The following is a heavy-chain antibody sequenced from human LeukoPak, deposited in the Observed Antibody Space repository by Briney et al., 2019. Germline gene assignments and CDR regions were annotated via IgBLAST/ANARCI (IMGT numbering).Heavy chain of an antibody. V-gene: IGHV1-69*13. CDR3: ARDLTMGDSSGYADQNYDY. D-gene: IGHD3-22*01. J-gene: IGHJ4*02. CDR1: GGTFSSYA. Sequence: GASVKVSCKASGGTFSSYAISWVRQAPGQGLEWMGGITPIFGTANYAQKFQGRVTITADESTSTAYMELSSLRSEDTAVYYCARDLTMGDSSGYADQNYDYWGQGTLVTVSS. CDR2: ITPIFGTA.